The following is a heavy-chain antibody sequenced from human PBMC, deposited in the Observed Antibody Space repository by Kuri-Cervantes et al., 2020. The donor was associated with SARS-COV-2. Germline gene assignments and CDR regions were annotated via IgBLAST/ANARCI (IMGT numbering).Heavy chain of an antibody. CDR1: GYTFTSYG. J-gene: IGHJ1*01. Sequence: ASVKVSCKASGYTFTSYGISWVRQAPGQGLEWMGWISAYNGNTNYAQKLQGRVTMTTDTSTSTAYMELRSLRSDDTAVYYCARDRRYCSGGSCYSGYFQHWGQGTLVTVSS. D-gene: IGHD2-15*01. V-gene: IGHV1-18*04. CDR3: ARDRRYCSGGSCYSGYFQH. CDR2: ISAYNGNT.